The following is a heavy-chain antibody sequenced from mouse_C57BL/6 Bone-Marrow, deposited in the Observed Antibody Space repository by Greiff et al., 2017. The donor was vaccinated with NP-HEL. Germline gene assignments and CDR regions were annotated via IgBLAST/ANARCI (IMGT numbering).Heavy chain of an antibody. CDR3: TETLQLGRSWFAY. CDR2: IRLKSDNYAT. D-gene: IGHD4-1*02. J-gene: IGHJ3*01. CDR1: GFTFSNYW. Sequence: EVQVVESGGGLVQPGGSMKLSCVASGFTFSNYWMNWVRQSPEKGLEWVAQIRLKSDNYATHYAESVKGRFTISRDDSKSSVYLQMNNLRAEDTGIYYCTETLQLGRSWFAYWGQGTLVTVSA. V-gene: IGHV6-3*01.